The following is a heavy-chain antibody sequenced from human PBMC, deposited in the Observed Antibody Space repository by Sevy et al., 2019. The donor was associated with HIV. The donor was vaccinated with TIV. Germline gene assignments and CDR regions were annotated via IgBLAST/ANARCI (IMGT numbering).Heavy chain of an antibody. CDR3: ARDGVYCSGGSCYYIFDY. Sequence: ASVKVSCKASGGTFSSYAISWVRQAPGQGLEWMGGIIPIFGTANYAQKFQGRVTITADESTSQAYMELGSLRSEDKAVDYCARDGVYCSGGSCYYIFDYWGQGTLVTVSS. CDR2: IIPIFGTA. J-gene: IGHJ4*02. CDR1: GGTFSSYA. V-gene: IGHV1-69*13. D-gene: IGHD2-15*01.